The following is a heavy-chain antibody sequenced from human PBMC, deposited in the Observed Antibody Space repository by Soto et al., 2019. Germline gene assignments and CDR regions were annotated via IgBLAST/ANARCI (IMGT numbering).Heavy chain of an antibody. D-gene: IGHD3-22*01. CDR1: GGSISSYY. Sequence: SETLSLTCTVSGGSISSYYWSWIRQPPGKGLEWIGYIYYSGSTNYNPSLKSRVTISVDTSKNQFSLKLSSVTAADTAVYYCARGPWMGYYDSSARGHVFDPWGQGTLVTVSS. V-gene: IGHV4-59*08. J-gene: IGHJ5*02. CDR2: IYYSGST. CDR3: ARGPWMGYYDSSARGHVFDP.